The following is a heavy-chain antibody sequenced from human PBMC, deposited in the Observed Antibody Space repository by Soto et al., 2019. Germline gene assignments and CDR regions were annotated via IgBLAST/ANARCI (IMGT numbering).Heavy chain of an antibody. D-gene: IGHD2-2*01. J-gene: IGHJ4*02. CDR3: AKVPPRPYCSSVRCPFAY. V-gene: IGHV3-23*01. CDR2: IDYTGGYS. Sequence: PGGSLRLSCAASGFTFSNYAMNWVRQAPGKGLEWVSTIDYTGGYSYYADSVKGRFTISRDNSQKTLDLQMNSLRAEDTAIYYCAKVPPRPYCSSVRCPFAYWGQGTLVTVSS. CDR1: GFTFSNYA.